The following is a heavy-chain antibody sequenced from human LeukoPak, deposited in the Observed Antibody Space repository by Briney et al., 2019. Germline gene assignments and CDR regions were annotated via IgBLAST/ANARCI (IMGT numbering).Heavy chain of an antibody. CDR1: GYTFTSYG. D-gene: IGHD3-10*01. Sequence: ASVKVSCKASGYTFTSYGISWVRQAPGQGLEWMGWISAYNGNTNYAQKLQGRVTMTTDTSTRTAYMELGSLRSDDTAVYYCARHAVRGVIAENWFDPWGQGTLVTVSS. J-gene: IGHJ5*02. CDR2: ISAYNGNT. V-gene: IGHV1-18*01. CDR3: ARHAVRGVIAENWFDP.